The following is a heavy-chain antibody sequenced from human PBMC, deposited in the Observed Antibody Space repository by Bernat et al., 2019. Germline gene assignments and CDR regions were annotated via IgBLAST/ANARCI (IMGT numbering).Heavy chain of an antibody. CDR2: ISSSSSYT. CDR3: ARGTSTSAPYMDV. CDR1: GFTFSDYY. Sequence: QVQLVESGGCLVKPGGSLRLSCAASGFTFSDYYMSCIRQAPGKGLDWVSYISSSSSYTNYSDSVKGRFTISRDNAKNSLYLQMNSLKAEDTAVYYCARGTSTSAPYMDVWGKGTTVTVSS. V-gene: IGHV3-11*05. J-gene: IGHJ6*03.